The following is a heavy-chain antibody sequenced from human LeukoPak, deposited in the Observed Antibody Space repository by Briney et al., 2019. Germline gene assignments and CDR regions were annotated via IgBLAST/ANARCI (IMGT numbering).Heavy chain of an antibody. CDR2: VSYDGTNK. D-gene: IGHD4/OR15-4a*01. CDR1: GFTFSNYD. V-gene: IGHV3-30*03. Sequence: GGSLRLSRAASGFTFSNYDIHWVRQAPGKGLEWVAVVSYDGTNKYYAELLKGRITTSRDNSKNTLYLQVNSLRAEDTAVYYCARRAGAYSHPYDYWGQGTLVTVSS. J-gene: IGHJ4*02. CDR3: ARRAGAYSHPYDY.